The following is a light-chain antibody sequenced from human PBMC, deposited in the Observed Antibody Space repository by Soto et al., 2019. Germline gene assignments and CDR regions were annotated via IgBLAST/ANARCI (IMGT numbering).Light chain of an antibody. CDR2: DAS. CDR1: QSVSSY. Sequence: EIVLTQSPATVSLSPGERATLSCRASQSVSSYLAWYQQRPGQAPRLLIYDASTRATGIPARFSGSGSGTDFTLTISSLEPEDFATYYCQQFNSYPLTFGGGTKVEIK. CDR3: QQFNSYPLT. J-gene: IGKJ4*01. V-gene: IGKV3-11*01.